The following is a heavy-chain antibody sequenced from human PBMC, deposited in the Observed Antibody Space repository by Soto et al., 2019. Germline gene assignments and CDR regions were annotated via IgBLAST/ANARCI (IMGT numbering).Heavy chain of an antibody. Sequence: TSETLSLTCAVSGSSITITYYWGWVRQPPGKGLEWIGSIHHSGSVFESGSTHYNPSFKSRVTISADTSKNQFSLKLTSVTAAETAGDFWSRNRRSSYFDYWGQGTLVTVSS. CDR2: IHHSGSVFESGST. CDR1: GSSITITYY. D-gene: IGHD3-10*01. V-gene: IGHV4-38-2*01. J-gene: IGHJ4*02. CDR3: SRNRRSSYFDY.